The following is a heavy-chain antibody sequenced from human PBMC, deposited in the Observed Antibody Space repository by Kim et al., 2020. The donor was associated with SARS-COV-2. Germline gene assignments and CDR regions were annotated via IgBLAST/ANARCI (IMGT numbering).Heavy chain of an antibody. J-gene: IGHJ6*02. CDR2: IWYDGSNK. V-gene: IGHV3-33*01. CDR3: ARDPLPHWFRAGMDV. CDR1: GFTFSSYG. D-gene: IGHD3-9*01. Sequence: GGSLRLSCAASGFTFSSYGMHWVRQAPGKGLEWVAVIWYDGSNKYYADSVKGRFTISRDNSKNTLYLQMNSLRAEDTAVYYCARDPLPHWFRAGMDVWGQGTTVTVSS.